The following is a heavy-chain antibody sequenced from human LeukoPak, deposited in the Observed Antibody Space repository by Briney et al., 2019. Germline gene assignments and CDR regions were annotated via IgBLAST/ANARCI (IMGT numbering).Heavy chain of an antibody. D-gene: IGHD3-10*01. CDR2: IYRSGST. J-gene: IGHJ4*02. V-gene: IGHV4-4*07. Sequence: SETLSLTCTGSGGSSSSYYWSWLRQPAGKGLEWMGRIYRSGSTDYNPSLKSRVTMSVDTSKNKFSLKLSSVTAADTAVYYCARDIRGLGSCFDYWGQGTLVTVSS. CDR3: ARDIRGLGSCFDY. CDR1: GGSSSSYY.